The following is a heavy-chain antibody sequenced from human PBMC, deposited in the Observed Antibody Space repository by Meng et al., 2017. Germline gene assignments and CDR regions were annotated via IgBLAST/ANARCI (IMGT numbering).Heavy chain of an antibody. V-gene: IGHV1-3*01. CDR1: VSTFTSYA. Sequence: QVQLVQYGAEMKKPGPAVKVSCKASVSTFTSYAMHYVRQAPGQRLEWRVWINAGNDNTKYSQKFQGRVTITRDTSASTAYMELSSLRSEDTAVYYCARDLGAGVVTAINYWGQGTLVTVSS. CDR2: INAGNDNT. D-gene: IGHD2-21*02. J-gene: IGHJ4*02. CDR3: ARDLGAGVVTAINY.